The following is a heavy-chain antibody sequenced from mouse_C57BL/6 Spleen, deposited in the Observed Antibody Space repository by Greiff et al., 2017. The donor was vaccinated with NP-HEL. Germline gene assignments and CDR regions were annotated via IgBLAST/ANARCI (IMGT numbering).Heavy chain of an antibody. CDR2: ISDGGSYT. Sequence: EVQLVESGGGLVKPGGSLKLSCAASGFTFSSYAMSWVRQTPEKRLEWVATISDGGSYTYYPDNVKGRFTISRDNAKNNLYLQMSHLKSEDTAMYYCVREGVITTEYFDVWGTGTTVTVSS. D-gene: IGHD1-1*01. CDR3: VREGVITTEYFDV. J-gene: IGHJ1*03. CDR1: GFTFSSYA. V-gene: IGHV5-4*01.